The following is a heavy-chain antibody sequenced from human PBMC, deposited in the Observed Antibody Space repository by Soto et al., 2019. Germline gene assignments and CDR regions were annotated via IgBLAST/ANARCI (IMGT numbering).Heavy chain of an antibody. D-gene: IGHD5-18*01. J-gene: IGHJ4*02. V-gene: IGHV3-23*01. CDR3: AKVIIGYRYGLDY. CDR1: GFTFSTYA. CDR2: VSGGGHST. Sequence: EVQLLESGGGLVQPGGSLSLSCAASGFTFSTYAMSWVRQAPGKGLEWVSTVSGGGHSTYYADSVKGRFTIARDNSKNTLYRKMNSLGAEDTAVYYCAKVIIGYRYGLDYWGQGTPVAVSS.